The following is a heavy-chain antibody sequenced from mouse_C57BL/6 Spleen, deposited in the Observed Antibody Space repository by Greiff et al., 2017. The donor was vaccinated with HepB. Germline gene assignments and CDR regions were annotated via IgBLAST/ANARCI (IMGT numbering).Heavy chain of an antibody. CDR2: IHPSDSDT. V-gene: IGHV1-74*01. CDR1: GYTFTSYW. Sequence: VQLQQPGAELVKPGASVKVSCKASGYTFTSYWMHWVKQRPGQGLEWIGRIHPSDSDTNYNQKFKGKATLTVDKSSSTAYMQRSSLTSEDSAVYYCAIYPLMTTVVATNYFDYWGQGTTLTVSS. J-gene: IGHJ2*01. CDR3: AIYPLMTTVVATNYFDY. D-gene: IGHD1-1*01.